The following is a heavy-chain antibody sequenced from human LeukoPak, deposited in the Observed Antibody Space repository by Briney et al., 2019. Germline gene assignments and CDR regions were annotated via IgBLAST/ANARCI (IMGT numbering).Heavy chain of an antibody. V-gene: IGHV4-34*01. Sequence: SETLSLTRAVSGVPFSNYYWSWVRQSPRQGLEWIGEINHSGYTNYNPSLKSRVTMSIDTSKNQFSLKLTSVTAADAGVYYCTRAVAGHPDWGQGTLVTVSS. CDR2: INHSGYT. D-gene: IGHD6-19*01. CDR3: TRAVAGHPD. CDR1: GVPFSNYY. J-gene: IGHJ4*02.